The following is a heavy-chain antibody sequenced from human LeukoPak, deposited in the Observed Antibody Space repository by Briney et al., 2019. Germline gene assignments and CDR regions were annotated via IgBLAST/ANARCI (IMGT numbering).Heavy chain of an antibody. V-gene: IGHV1-69*05. D-gene: IGHD2-2*01. CDR3: ARDQYCSGTSCYLEFWFDP. Sequence: SVKVSCKASGGTFSSYAISWVRQAPGQGLEWMGRIIPIFGTANYAQKFQGRVTITTDESTSTAYMELSSLRSEDTAVYYCARDQYCSGTSCYLEFWFDPWAREPWSPSPQ. CDR2: IIPIFGTA. CDR1: GGTFSSYA. J-gene: IGHJ5*02.